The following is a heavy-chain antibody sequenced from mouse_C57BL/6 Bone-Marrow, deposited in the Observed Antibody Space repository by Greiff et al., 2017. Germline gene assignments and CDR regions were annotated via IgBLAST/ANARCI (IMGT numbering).Heavy chain of an antibody. D-gene: IGHD2-3*01. CDR3: ARWLLRWYFDV. CDR2: ISSGSSTI. J-gene: IGHJ1*03. V-gene: IGHV5-17*01. Sequence: VQLKESGGGLVKPGGSLKLSCAASGFTFSDYGMHWVRQAPEKGLEWVAYISSGSSTIYYADTVQGRFTISRDNAKNTLFLQMTSLRSEDTAMYYCARWLLRWYFDVWGTGTTVTVSS. CDR1: GFTFSDYG.